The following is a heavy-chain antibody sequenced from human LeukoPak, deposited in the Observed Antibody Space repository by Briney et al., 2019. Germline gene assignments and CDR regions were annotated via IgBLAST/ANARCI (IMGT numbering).Heavy chain of an antibody. CDR3: AKRGYGSGGACYSGAAPHFDY. D-gene: IGHD2-15*01. Sequence: GGSLRLSCAASGFTFSNYAMSWVRQAPGKGLEWVSAIRGTADNAYYADSVKGRFTISRDNSKSTLYLQMNSLRAEDTAVYHCAKRGYGSGGACYSGAAPHFDYWGQGTLVTVSS. V-gene: IGHV3-23*01. CDR2: IRGTADNA. J-gene: IGHJ4*02. CDR1: GFTFSNYA.